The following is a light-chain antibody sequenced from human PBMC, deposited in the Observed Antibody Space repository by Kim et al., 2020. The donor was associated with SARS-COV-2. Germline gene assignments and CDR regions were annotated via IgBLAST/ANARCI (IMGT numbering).Light chain of an antibody. V-gene: IGKV1-39*01. Sequence: ATVGDRVTIAWRASKSINSYLNWYQQKTGKAPKHLNHCASSLQSGVPTRFSGRGSGTDFTLTISSLQPEDFATYYCQQSYSTLALTCGGGTKLEI. CDR1: KSINSY. CDR3: QQSYSTLALT. CDR2: CAS. J-gene: IGKJ4*01.